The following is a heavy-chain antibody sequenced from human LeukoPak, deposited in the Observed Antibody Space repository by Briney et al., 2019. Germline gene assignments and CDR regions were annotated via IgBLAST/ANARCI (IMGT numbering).Heavy chain of an antibody. CDR2: IYYSGST. CDR1: GGSISSSSYY. V-gene: IGHV4-39*07. D-gene: IGHD5-18*01. CDR3: ARDRIQLWFRRYYYYMDV. J-gene: IGHJ6*03. Sequence: PSETLSLTCTVSGGSISSSSYYWGWIRQPPGKGLEWFGSIYYSGSTYYNPSLKSRVTISVDTSKNQFSLKLSSVTAADTAVYYCARDRIQLWFRRYYYYMDVWGKGTTVTVSS.